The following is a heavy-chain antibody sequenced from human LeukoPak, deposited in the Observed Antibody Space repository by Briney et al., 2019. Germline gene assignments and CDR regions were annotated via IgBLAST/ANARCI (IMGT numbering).Heavy chain of an antibody. J-gene: IGHJ4*02. CDR1: GYSFTSYW. D-gene: IGHD6-19*01. CDR2: IYPGDSDT. CDR3: ARDSGYSSGWYESYFDY. Sequence: GESLKISCKASGYSFTSYWIGWVRQMPGKGLGWMGIIYPGDSDTRYSPSFQGQVTISADKSISTAYLQWSSLKASDTAMYYCARDSGYSSGWYESYFDYWGQGTLVTVSS. V-gene: IGHV5-51*03.